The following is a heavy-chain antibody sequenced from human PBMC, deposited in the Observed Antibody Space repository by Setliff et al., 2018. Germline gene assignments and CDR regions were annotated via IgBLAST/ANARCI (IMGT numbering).Heavy chain of an antibody. CDR3: ARGHMRLPRV. Sequence: LSLTCAVYGGSFSGYYWSWIRQPPGKGLEWIGEINHSGSTNNNPSLKSRVTISVDTSKNQFSLKLSSVTAADTAVYYCARGHMRLPRVWGKGTTVTVSS. V-gene: IGHV4-34*01. CDR2: INHSGST. J-gene: IGHJ6*04. CDR1: GGSFSGYY.